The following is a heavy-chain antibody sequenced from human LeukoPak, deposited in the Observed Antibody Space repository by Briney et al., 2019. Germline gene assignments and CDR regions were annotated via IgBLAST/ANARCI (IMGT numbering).Heavy chain of an antibody. V-gene: IGHV3-30-3*01. CDR2: ISYDGSNK. D-gene: IGHD3-3*01. J-gene: IGHJ4*02. Sequence: PGGSLRLSCAASGFTFSSYAMHWVRQAPGKGLEWVAVISYDGSNKYYADSVKGRFTISRDNSKNTLYLQMNSLRAEDTAVYYCAKDQRTYDFWSGFGYWGQGTLVTVSS. CDR1: GFTFSSYA. CDR3: AKDQRTYDFWSGFGY.